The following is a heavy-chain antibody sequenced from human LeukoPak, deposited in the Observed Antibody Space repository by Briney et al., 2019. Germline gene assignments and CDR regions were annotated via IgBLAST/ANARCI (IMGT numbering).Heavy chain of an antibody. D-gene: IGHD5-12*01. CDR1: GYSISSGYY. J-gene: IGHJ4*02. CDR3: AREYSGYAYFDY. V-gene: IGHV4-38-2*02. Sequence: SETLSLTCAVSGYSISSGYYWGWIRQPPGKGLEWIGSIYHSGSTYYNPSLKSRVIISVDTSKNQFSLKLSSVTAADTAVYYCAREYSGYAYFDYWGQGTLVTVSS. CDR2: IYHSGST.